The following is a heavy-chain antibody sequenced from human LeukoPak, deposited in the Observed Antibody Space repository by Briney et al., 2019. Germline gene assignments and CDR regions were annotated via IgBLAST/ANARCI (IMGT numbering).Heavy chain of an antibody. CDR2: IIPIFGTA. J-gene: IGHJ4*02. D-gene: IGHD5-12*01. V-gene: IGHV1-69*13. CDR1: GGTFISYA. Sequence: GASVKVSCKASGGTFISYAISWVRQAPGQGLEWMGGIIPIFGTANYAQKFQGRVTITADESTSTAYMELSSLRSEDTAVYYCARGVRREGYRARNYFDYWGQGTLVTVSS. CDR3: ARGVRREGYRARNYFDY.